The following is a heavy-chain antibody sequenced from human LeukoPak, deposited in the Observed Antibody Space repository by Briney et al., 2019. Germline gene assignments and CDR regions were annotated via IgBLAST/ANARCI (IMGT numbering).Heavy chain of an antibody. CDR2: IRYDGSNK. D-gene: IGHD3-10*01. J-gene: IGHJ6*03. V-gene: IGHV3-30*02. CDR1: GFTFSSYG. CDR3: ARAIRGSKIASRYYFYYMDI. Sequence: PGGSLRLSCAASGFTFSSYGMHWVRQAPGKGLEWVAFIRYDGSNKYYADSVKGRFTISRDNSKNTLYLQMNSLRSEDTAVYYCARAIRGSKIASRYYFYYMDIWGKGTTVTVSS.